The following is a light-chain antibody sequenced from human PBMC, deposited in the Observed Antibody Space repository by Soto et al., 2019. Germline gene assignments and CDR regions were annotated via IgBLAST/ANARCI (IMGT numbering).Light chain of an antibody. V-gene: IGKV3-11*01. CDR3: QQRSNWPTWT. J-gene: IGKJ1*01. Sequence: EIVLTQSPATLFLSPGERATLSCRASQSVSSYLAWYQQKPGQAPRLLIYDASNRATGIPARFSGSGSGTDFTLTISSLEPEDFAVYYCQQRSNWPTWTFGQGTKVEIK. CDR2: DAS. CDR1: QSVSSY.